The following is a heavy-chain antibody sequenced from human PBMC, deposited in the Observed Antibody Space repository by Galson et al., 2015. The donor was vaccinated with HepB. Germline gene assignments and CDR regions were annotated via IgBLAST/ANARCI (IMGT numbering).Heavy chain of an antibody. V-gene: IGHV3-9*01. CDR1: GFTFDDYA. CDR3: TKVGTDGSGSYFYSHFDF. D-gene: IGHD3-10*01. Sequence: SLRLSCAASGFTFDDYAMHWVRQAPGKGLEWVSGITWNGRSMAYADSVKGRFTISRDNAKSSLFLQMNNLRTEDTAFYYCTKVGTDGSGSYFYSHFDFWGPGTPVTVSS. CDR2: ITWNGRSM. J-gene: IGHJ4*02.